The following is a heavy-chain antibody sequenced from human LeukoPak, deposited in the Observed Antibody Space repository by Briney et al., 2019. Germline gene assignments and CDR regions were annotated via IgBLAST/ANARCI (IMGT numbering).Heavy chain of an antibody. V-gene: IGHV4-39*07. CDR1: GGSISSSSYS. CDR3: ARGQGATVPQVGKNWFDP. J-gene: IGHJ5*02. D-gene: IGHD1-26*01. CDR2: VYYSGST. Sequence: SETLSLTCTVSGGSISSSSYSWGWIRQPPGKGLEWIGSVYYSGSTYYNPSLKSRVTISVDTSKNQFSLKLISVTAADTAVYYCARGQGATVPQVGKNWFDPWGQGTRVIVSS.